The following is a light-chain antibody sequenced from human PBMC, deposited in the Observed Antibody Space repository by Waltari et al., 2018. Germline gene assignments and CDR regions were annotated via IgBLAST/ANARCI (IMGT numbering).Light chain of an antibody. CDR2: AAS. V-gene: IGKV1-39*01. Sequence: DIQMTQSPSSLSASVGDRVTITCRASQSINSYLNWYQQKPGKAPKLLIYAASTLQSGVPSRFSGGGSGTDFTLTISSLQPEDFATYYCQQSYNTPRSFGGGTNVEIK. CDR3: QQSYNTPRS. J-gene: IGKJ4*01. CDR1: QSINSY.